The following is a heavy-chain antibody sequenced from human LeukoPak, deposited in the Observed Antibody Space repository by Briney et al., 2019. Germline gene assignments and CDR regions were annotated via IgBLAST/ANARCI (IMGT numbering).Heavy chain of an antibody. D-gene: IGHD6-19*01. Sequence: PSETLSLTCTVSGGSLSSYYWSWLRQPPGKGLEWIGYIYYSGNTNYHHSLKSQVTISVDTSKNQFSLKPSSVTAADTAVYYCAREGGTSSGCYSWLFDPWGQGTLVTVSS. CDR2: IYYSGNT. CDR1: GGSLSSYY. CDR3: AREGGTSSGCYSWLFDP. V-gene: IGHV4-59*01. J-gene: IGHJ5*02.